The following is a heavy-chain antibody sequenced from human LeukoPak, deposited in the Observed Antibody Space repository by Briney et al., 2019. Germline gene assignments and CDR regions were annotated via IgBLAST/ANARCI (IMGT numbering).Heavy chain of an antibody. J-gene: IGHJ4*02. CDR3: AKGSSTTGFKFDY. V-gene: IGHV4-61*09. CDR1: GGSISSTGYC. CDR2: IYTNGNT. Sequence: SETLSLTCTVSGGSISSTGYCWSWIRQPAGKGLEWIGHIYTNGNTNYNPSLKSRVTISVDTSKNQFSLKLSSVTAADTAVYYCAKGSSTTGFKFDYWGQGTLVTVSS. D-gene: IGHD2-2*01.